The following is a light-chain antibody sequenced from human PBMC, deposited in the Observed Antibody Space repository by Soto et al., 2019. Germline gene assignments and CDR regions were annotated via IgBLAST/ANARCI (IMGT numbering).Light chain of an antibody. J-gene: IGKJ4*01. CDR2: DAS. CDR1: QSVSNY. CDR3: QQRSSWPLLT. Sequence: EIVLPQSPATLSLSPGERATLSCRASQSVSNYLAWFQQNPGQAPRLLIYDASNRATGIPARFSGSGSGTDFTLTISSLEPEDFAVYYCQQRSSWPLLTFGGGTKVEI. V-gene: IGKV3-11*01.